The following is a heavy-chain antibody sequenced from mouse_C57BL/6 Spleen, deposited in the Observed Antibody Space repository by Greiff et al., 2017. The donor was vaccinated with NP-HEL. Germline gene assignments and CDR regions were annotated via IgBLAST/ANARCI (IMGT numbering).Heavy chain of an antibody. D-gene: IGHD2-3*01. CDR1: GYTFTDYY. V-gene: IGHV1-26*01. CDR2: INPNNGGT. Sequence: VQLQQSGPELVKPGASVKISCKASGYTFTDYYMNWVKQSHGKSLEWIGDINPNNGGTSYNQKFKGKATLTVDKSSSTAYMELRSLTSEDSAVYYCAREGDGYPAWFACWGKGTLVTVSA. J-gene: IGHJ3*01. CDR3: AREGDGYPAWFAC.